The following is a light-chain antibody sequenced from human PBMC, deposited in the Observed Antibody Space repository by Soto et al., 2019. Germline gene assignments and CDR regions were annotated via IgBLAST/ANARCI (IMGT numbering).Light chain of an antibody. J-gene: IGKJ2*01. CDR1: QTITTY. V-gene: IGKV1-39*01. CDR3: QQTYSTPHT. CDR2: AAI. Sequence: DIQMTQSPSSLSASVGDRVTITCRASQTITTYLNWYQHKPGKAPKLLIYAAISLQSGVPSRLSGSGSGTDFTLTISSLQPEDFATYYCQQTYSTPHTFGQGTKVVIK.